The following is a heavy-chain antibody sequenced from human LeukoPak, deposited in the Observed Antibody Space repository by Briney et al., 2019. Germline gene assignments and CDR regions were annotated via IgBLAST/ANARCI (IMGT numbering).Heavy chain of an antibody. Sequence: GRSLRLSCAASGFTFSSYAMHWVRQAPGKGLEWVAVISYDGSNKYCADSVKGRFTISRDNSKNTLYLQMNSLRAEDTAVYYCARSARADTGAYYPVDYWGQGALVTVSS. CDR1: GFTFSSYA. J-gene: IGHJ4*02. CDR2: ISYDGSNK. V-gene: IGHV3-30-3*01. CDR3: ARSARADTGAYYPVDY. D-gene: IGHD3-22*01.